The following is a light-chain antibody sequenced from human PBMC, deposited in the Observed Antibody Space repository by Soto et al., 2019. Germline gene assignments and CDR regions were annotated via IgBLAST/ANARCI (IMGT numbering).Light chain of an antibody. CDR1: QSVSSSY. Sequence: EIVLTQSPGTLSLSPGERATLSCRASQSVSSSYLAWYQQKPGQAPRLLIYGASSRATGIPDRFSGSVSGTDFTLTISRLEPEDFAVYYCQQYGRTFGQWTKVDIK. V-gene: IGKV3-20*01. CDR3: QQYGRT. J-gene: IGKJ1*01. CDR2: GAS.